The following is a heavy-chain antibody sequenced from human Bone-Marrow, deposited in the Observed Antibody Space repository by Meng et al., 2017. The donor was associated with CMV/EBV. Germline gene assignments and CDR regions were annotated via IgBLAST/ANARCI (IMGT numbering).Heavy chain of an antibody. D-gene: IGHD4-17*01. J-gene: IGHJ4*02. CDR3: TRGSYGNYGD. CDR1: GFTFSTYC. V-gene: IGHV3-21*01. CDR2: ISSSSNYI. Sequence: GESLKISCAASGFTFSTYCMSWVRQAPGKGLEWVSFISSSSNYIYYADSVKGRFTISRDNARNSLYLQVNSLRAEDTALYYCTRGSYGNYGDWGQGTLVTVSS.